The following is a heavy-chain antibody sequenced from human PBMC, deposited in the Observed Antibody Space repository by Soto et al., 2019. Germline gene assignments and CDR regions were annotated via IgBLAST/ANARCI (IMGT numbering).Heavy chain of an antibody. CDR1: GESISSGGYY. Sequence: SETLSLTCSVSGESISSGGYYWSWIRHLPGKGLEWIGYIYDTESAYYNPSLKSRVSISMDTSENHFAMRLASVTAADSAVYYCARASSSSSAADYWGQGLQVTVSS. J-gene: IGHJ4*02. CDR2: IYDTESA. V-gene: IGHV4-31*03. CDR3: ARASSSSSAADY. D-gene: IGHD6-6*01.